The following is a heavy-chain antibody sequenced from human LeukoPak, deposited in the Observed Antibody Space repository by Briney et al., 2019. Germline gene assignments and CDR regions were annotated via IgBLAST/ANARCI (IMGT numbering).Heavy chain of an antibody. D-gene: IGHD3-22*01. CDR3: AKTYYYDSSGYYLDH. CDR2: IIPIFGTA. CDR1: VGTFSSYA. Sequence: GASVKVSCKASVGTFSSYAISWVRQAPGQGLEWMGGIIPIFGTANYAQKFQGRVTITADESTSTAYMELSSLRSEDTAVYYCAKTYYYDSSGYYLDHWGQGTLVTVSS. J-gene: IGHJ5*02. V-gene: IGHV1-69*13.